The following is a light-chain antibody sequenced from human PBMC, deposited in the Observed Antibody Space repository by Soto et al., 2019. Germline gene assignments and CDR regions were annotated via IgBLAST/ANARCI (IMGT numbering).Light chain of an antibody. J-gene: IGKJ4*01. CDR2: DAS. CDR1: QSVGSW. CDR3: QQRSNWTSLT. V-gene: IGKV3-11*01. Sequence: EIVLRQSPATLSLSPGERATLSCRASQSVGSWLAWYQHKPGQAPRLLISDASNSATGIPARFSGSGSETDFTLTISILEPEDSAVYYCQQRSNWTSLTFGGGTKVDIK.